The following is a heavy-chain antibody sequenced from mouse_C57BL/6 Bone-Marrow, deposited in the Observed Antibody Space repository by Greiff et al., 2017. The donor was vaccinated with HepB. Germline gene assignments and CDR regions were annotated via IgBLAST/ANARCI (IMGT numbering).Heavy chain of an antibody. V-gene: IGHV3-6*01. CDR3: ARGKAFAY. CDR2: ISYDGSN. J-gene: IGHJ3*01. Sequence: EVKLQESGPGLVKPSQSLSLSCSVSGYSITSGYYWNWIRQFPGNKLEWMCYISYDGSNNYNPSLKNRISITRDTSKNQFFLKLNSVTTEDTATYYCARGKAFAYWGQGTLVTVSA. CDR1: GYSITSGYY.